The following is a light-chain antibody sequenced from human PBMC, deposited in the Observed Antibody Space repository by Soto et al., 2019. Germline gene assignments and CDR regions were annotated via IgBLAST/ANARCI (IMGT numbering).Light chain of an antibody. CDR2: GAF. V-gene: IGKV3-20*01. Sequence: EIVLTQSPGTLSLSPGERATLSCRASQTVTSTFLSWYQQKPGQAPRLLIYGAFTRATGIPDRFIGDGSGTDFTLTISRLEPEDFAVYYCQQFGDSRLTFGGGTKVVI. CDR1: QTVTSTF. CDR3: QQFGDSRLT. J-gene: IGKJ4*01.